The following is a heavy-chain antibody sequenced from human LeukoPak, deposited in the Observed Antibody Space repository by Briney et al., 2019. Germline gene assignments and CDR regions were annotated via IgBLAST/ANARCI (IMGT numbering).Heavy chain of an antibody. J-gene: IGHJ4*02. V-gene: IGHV1-18*01. Sequence: GASVKVSCKASGYTFTSYGISWVRQAPGQGLEWMGWMSAYNGNTNYAQKLQGRVTMTTDTSTSTAYMELRSLRSDDTAVYYCASSSRGYSGYDKKGFDYWGQGTLVTVSS. D-gene: IGHD5-12*01. CDR1: GYTFTSYG. CDR3: ASSSRGYSGYDKKGFDY. CDR2: MSAYNGNT.